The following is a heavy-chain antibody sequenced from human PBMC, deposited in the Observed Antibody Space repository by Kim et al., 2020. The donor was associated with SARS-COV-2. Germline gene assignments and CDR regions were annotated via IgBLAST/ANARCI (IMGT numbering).Heavy chain of an antibody. CDR1: GGTFSSYA. Sequence: SVKVSCKASGGTFSSYAISWVRQAPGQGLEWMGGIIPIFGTANYAQKFQGRVTITADESTSTAYMELSSLRSEDTAVYYCARDRRWDYYDSSGYYRPYYFDYWGQGTLVTVSS. V-gene: IGHV1-69*13. CDR2: IIPIFGTA. CDR3: ARDRRWDYYDSSGYYRPYYFDY. J-gene: IGHJ4*02. D-gene: IGHD3-22*01.